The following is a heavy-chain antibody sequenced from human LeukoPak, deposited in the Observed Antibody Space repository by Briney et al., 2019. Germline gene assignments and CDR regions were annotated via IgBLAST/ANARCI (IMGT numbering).Heavy chain of an antibody. CDR2: IYYSGST. CDR1: GGSISSGGYY. V-gene: IGHV4-31*03. CDR3: ARGQAAAGFDY. Sequence: SETLSLTRTVSGGSISSGGYYWSWIRQHPGKGLEWIGYIYYSGSTYYNPPLKSRVTTSVDTSKNQFSLKLSSVTAADTAVYYCARGQAAAGFDYWGQGTLVTVSS. J-gene: IGHJ4*02. D-gene: IGHD6-13*01.